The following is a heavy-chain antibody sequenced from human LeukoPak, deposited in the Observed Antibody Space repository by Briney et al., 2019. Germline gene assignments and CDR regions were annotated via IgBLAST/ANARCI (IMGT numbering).Heavy chain of an antibody. CDR2: IFHSGSA. CDR1: GGSISSSSW. Sequence: SGTLSLTCAVSGGSISSSSWWSWVRQPPGKGLEWIGEIFHSGSATYNPSLKSRVTISVDKSKNQFSVKLRSVTAADAAVYFCTSRLDDHGSFDYWGQGTLVTVSS. CDR3: TSRLDDHGSFDY. V-gene: IGHV4-4*02. D-gene: IGHD4-17*01. J-gene: IGHJ4*02.